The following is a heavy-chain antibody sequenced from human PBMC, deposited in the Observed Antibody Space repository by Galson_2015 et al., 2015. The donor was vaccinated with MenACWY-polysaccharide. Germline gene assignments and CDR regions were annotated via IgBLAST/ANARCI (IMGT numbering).Heavy chain of an antibody. CDR1: GFTFSGNW. Sequence: SLRLSCAASGFTFSGNWMHWVRQAPGKGPMYVSVINNDGTSTTYADSVKGRFTISKDNAKNTLYLQMTSLRADDSAVYYCWVYCSSASCYSGIPSGGQGTLVTVSS. CDR3: WVYCSSASCYSGIPS. D-gene: IGHD2-2*02. CDR2: INNDGTST. J-gene: IGHJ4*02. V-gene: IGHV3-74*03.